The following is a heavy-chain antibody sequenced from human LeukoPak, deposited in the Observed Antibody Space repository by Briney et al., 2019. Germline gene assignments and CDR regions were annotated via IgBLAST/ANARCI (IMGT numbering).Heavy chain of an antibody. D-gene: IGHD6-19*01. CDR1: GFTLSSYG. CDR3: ARSAYSSFQPPDY. J-gene: IGHJ4*02. V-gene: IGHV3-33*01. CDR2: IWYDGSNK. Sequence: GGSLRLSCAASGFTLSSYGMHWVRQAPGKGLEWVAVIWYDGSNKYYADSVKGRFTISRDNSKNTLYLQMNSLRAEDTAVYYCARSAYSSFQPPDYWGQGTLVTVSS.